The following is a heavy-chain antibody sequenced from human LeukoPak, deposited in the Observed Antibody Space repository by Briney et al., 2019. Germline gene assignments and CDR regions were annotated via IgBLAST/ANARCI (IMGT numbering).Heavy chain of an antibody. V-gene: IGHV3-21*01. CDR1: GFTFSSYA. CDR3: ARDQRAAAGTYYYGMDV. D-gene: IGHD6-13*01. J-gene: IGHJ6*02. CDR2: ISSSSSYI. Sequence: GGSLRLSCAASGFTFSSYAMSWVRQAPGKGLEWVSSISSSSSYIYYADSVKGRFTISRDNAKNSLYLQMNSLRAEDTAVYYCARDQRAAAGTYYYGMDVWGQGTTVTVSS.